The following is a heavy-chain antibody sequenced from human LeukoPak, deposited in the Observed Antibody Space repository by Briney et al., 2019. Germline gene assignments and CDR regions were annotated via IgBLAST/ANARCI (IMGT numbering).Heavy chain of an antibody. CDR3: AKIVGATTIDY. D-gene: IGHD1-26*01. J-gene: IGHJ4*02. Sequence: GGSLRPSCAASAFTFSSYGMSWGRQAPGKGLEWVSAISGDGRGIFYADSVKGRFTISRDNSKNTLYLQMNSLRAEDTAVYYCAKIVGATTIDYWGQGTLVTVSS. V-gene: IGHV3-23*01. CDR2: ISGDGRGI. CDR1: AFTFSSYG.